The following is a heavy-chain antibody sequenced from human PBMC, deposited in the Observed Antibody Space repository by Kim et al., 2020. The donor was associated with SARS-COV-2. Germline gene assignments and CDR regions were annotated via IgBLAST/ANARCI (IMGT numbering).Heavy chain of an antibody. CDR1: GGSFSGYY. Sequence: TETLSLTCAVYGGSFSGYYWSWIRQPPGKGLEWIGEINHSGSTNYNPSLKSRVTISVDTSKNQFSLKLSSVTAADTAVYYCARGIPRTSCYGRWGQGTL. D-gene: IGHD2-2*01. CDR3: ARGIPRTSCYGR. V-gene: IGHV4-34*01. J-gene: IGHJ4*02. CDR2: INHSGST.